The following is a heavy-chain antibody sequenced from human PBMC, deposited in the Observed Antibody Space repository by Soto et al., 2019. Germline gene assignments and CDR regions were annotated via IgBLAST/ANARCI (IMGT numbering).Heavy chain of an antibody. V-gene: IGHV1-18*01. CDR2: SRADRGHT. CDR3: ARDADQWDHRFCDS. D-gene: IGHD1-26*01. CDR1: SSTSVTRG. Sequence: QLQLEQSGAERKEPGASVKVSCKASSSTSVTRGFSWVRQAPGQGLEWVGWSRADRGHTNYAQKFQGRVTMTTDVSTSTTYLELTSLTSDDTAVYYCARDADQWDHRFCDSWGQGTLVTVSS. J-gene: IGHJ4*02.